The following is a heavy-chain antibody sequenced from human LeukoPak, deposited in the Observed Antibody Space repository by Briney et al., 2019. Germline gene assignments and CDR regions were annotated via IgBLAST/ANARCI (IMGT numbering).Heavy chain of an antibody. D-gene: IGHD1-1*01. CDR1: GFTFSDYS. CDR2: ISRSSRHV. V-gene: IGHV3-21*01. J-gene: IGHJ1*01. CDR3: VRDFMGMGGTTAYLHH. Sequence: GGSMTLARAASGFTFSDYSMNWVRQAPGKGLEWVSSISRSSRHVYYGGSVKGRFTISRDNAKNSHFLQMNSLRAEDMAVYYCVRDFMGMGGTTAYLHHWGQGTLVTVSS.